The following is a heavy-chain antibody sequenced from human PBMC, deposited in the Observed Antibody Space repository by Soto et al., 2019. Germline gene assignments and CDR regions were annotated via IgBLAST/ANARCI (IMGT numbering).Heavy chain of an antibody. Sequence: QVQLVQSGAEVKKPGASVKVSCKASGYTFTSYGISWVRQAPGQGLEWMGWISTYNGNTKYAQKLQGRVTMTTDTATSTEYEELRGMISDDTAVFSCARDMVRGVGSDYWGQGTLVTVSS. CDR3: ARDMVRGVGSDY. V-gene: IGHV1-18*01. J-gene: IGHJ4*02. CDR2: ISTYNGNT. CDR1: GYTFTSYG. D-gene: IGHD3-10*01.